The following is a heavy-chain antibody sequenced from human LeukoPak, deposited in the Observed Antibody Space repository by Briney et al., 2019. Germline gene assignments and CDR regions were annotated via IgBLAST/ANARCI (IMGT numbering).Heavy chain of an antibody. J-gene: IGHJ4*02. D-gene: IGHD3-16*01. V-gene: IGHV3-15*01. CDR2: IKSKANGETI. Sequence: GGSLRLSCSASGFTFSDAWMGWVRQAPGKGLEWVGRIKSKANGETIHFAAPVKGRFTISRDGSKNTLYLQMNGLKTEDTAVYYCAWGGDYFDFWGRGTLVTVSS. CDR3: AWGGDYFDF. CDR1: GFTFSDAW.